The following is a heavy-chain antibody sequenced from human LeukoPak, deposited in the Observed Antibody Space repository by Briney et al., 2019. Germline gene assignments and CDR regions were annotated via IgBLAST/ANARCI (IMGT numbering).Heavy chain of an antibody. CDR2: ISGSGGST. V-gene: IGHV3-23*01. D-gene: IGHD4-11*01. Sequence: GGSLRLSCAASGFTFSSYAMSWVRQAPGKGLEWVSAISGSGGSTYYADSVKGRFTISRDNSKNTLYLQMNSLRAEDTAVYYCARADDYSNYAFDYWGQGTLVTVSS. CDR3: ARADDYSNYAFDY. CDR1: GFTFSSYA. J-gene: IGHJ4*02.